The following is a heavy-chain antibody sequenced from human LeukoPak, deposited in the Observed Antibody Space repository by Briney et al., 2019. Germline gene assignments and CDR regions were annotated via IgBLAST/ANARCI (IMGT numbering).Heavy chain of an antibody. CDR3: ARGTASMANDY. V-gene: IGHV1-2*06. CDR1: GYTFTGYY. J-gene: IGHJ4*02. D-gene: IGHD2-8*02. CDR2: INPNSGGT. Sequence: ASVKVSCKASGYTFTGYYMHWVRQAPGQGLEWMGRINPNSGGTNYAQKFQGRVTMTRDESISTTYMELSRLSSDDTAVYYCARGTASMANDYWGQGTLVTVSS.